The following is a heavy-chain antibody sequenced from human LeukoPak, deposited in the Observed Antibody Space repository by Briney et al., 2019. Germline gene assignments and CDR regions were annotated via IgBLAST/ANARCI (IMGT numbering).Heavy chain of an antibody. CDR3: ARGSGISMKVVVIGDALDI. CDR1: CGSISSSSYY. V-gene: IGHV4-39*07. CDR2: IYYSGST. Sequence: SETLSLTCTVSCGSISSSSYYWGCIRQPPGKGLEWIVSIYYSGSTYYNPSLKSRVTISVDTSKNQFSLKLSSVTAADTAVYYCARGSGISMKVVVIGDALDIWGQGTMVTVSS. J-gene: IGHJ3*02. D-gene: IGHD3-22*01.